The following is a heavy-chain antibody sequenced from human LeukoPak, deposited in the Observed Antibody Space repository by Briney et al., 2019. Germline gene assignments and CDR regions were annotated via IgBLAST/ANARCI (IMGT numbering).Heavy chain of an antibody. Sequence: PGGSLRLSCAASGFTVSSNYMSWVRQAPGKGLERVSVIHSGGTTNYADSVKGRFTISRDNSKNTLFLQMNSLRAEDTAVYYCARGGYSSSWYHSDYWGQGTLVTVSS. CDR1: GFTVSSNY. D-gene: IGHD6-13*01. CDR3: ARGGYSSSWYHSDY. V-gene: IGHV3-53*01. CDR2: IHSGGTT. J-gene: IGHJ4*02.